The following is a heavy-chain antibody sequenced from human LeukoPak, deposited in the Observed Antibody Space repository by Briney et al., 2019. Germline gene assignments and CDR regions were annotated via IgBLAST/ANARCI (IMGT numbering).Heavy chain of an antibody. V-gene: IGHV3-23*01. Sequence: GGSLRLSCAASGFTFSTYAMSWVRQAPGKGLEWVSTISGSGGSRYYADSVKGRFAISRDNSKNTLYLQMNSLRADDTAVYYCAKGGDGYSTFDYWGQGTLVTVSS. CDR3: AKGGDGYSTFDY. CDR2: ISGSGGSR. CDR1: GFTFSTYA. D-gene: IGHD5-24*01. J-gene: IGHJ4*02.